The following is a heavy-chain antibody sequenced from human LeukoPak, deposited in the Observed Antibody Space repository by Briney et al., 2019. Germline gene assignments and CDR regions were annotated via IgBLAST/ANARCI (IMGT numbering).Heavy chain of an antibody. J-gene: IGHJ4*02. CDR3: ARLLWDIDY. CDR2: IYYSGST. CDR1: GGSISSSSYY. Sequence: SETLSLTCTVSGGSISSSSYYWGWIRQPPGKGPEWIGSIYYSGSTYYNPSLKSRVTISVDTSKNQFSLKLSSVTAADTAVYYCARLLWDIDYWGQGTLVTVSS. D-gene: IGHD3-16*01. V-gene: IGHV4-39*07.